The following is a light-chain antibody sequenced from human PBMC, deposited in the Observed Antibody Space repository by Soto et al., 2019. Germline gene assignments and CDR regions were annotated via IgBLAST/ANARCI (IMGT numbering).Light chain of an antibody. J-gene: IGLJ2*01. CDR1: SGHSSYA. V-gene: IGLV4-69*01. Sequence: QLVLAQSPSASAPLGASVTLTCTLSSGHSSYAIAWHQLQPAKGPRFLMKLKSDGSHNRGDGIPDRFSGSSSGAERSLIISSLQSEDEAEYYCQTWGTVIVTFGGGTQLTVL. CDR2: LKSDGSH. CDR3: QTWGTVIVT.